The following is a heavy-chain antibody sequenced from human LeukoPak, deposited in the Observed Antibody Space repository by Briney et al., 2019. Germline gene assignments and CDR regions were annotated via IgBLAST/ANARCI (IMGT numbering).Heavy chain of an antibody. V-gene: IGHV4-34*01. CDR2: INHSGST. D-gene: IGHD3-22*01. Sequence: TSETLSLTCAVYGGSFSGYYWSWIRQPPGKGLEWIGEINHSGSTNYNPSLKSRVTISVDTSKNQFSLKLSSVTAADTAVYYCARGPFRGTMIVVVTVGGFDYWGQGTLVTVSS. CDR1: GGSFSGYY. J-gene: IGHJ4*02. CDR3: ARGPFRGTMIVVVTVGGFDY.